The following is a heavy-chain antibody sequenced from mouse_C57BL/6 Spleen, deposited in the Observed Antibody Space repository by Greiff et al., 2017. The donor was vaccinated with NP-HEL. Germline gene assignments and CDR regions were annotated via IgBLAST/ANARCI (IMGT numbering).Heavy chain of an antibody. V-gene: IGHV1-64*01. CDR3: AREGDYYGSNYYFDY. CDR2: IHPNSGST. Sequence: QVQLQQPGAELVKPGASVKLSCKASGYTFTSYWMHWVKQRPGQGLEWIGMIHPNSGSTNYNEKFKSKATLTVDKSSSTAYMQLSSLTSEDSAVYYCAREGDYYGSNYYFDYWGQGTTLTVSS. CDR1: GYTFTSYW. D-gene: IGHD1-1*01. J-gene: IGHJ2*01.